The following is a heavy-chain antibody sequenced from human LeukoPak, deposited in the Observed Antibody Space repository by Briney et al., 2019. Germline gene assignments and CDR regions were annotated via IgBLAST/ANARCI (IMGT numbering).Heavy chain of an antibody. Sequence: GGSLRLSCAASGLTFSSYAMHWVRQAPGKGLEWVAVISYDGSNKYYADSVKGRFTISRDNSKNTLYLQMNSLRAEDTAVYYCARDLETRYYDFWSGHDYWGQGTLVTVSS. D-gene: IGHD3-3*01. V-gene: IGHV3-30-3*01. CDR1: GLTFSSYA. J-gene: IGHJ4*02. CDR2: ISYDGSNK. CDR3: ARDLETRYYDFWSGHDY.